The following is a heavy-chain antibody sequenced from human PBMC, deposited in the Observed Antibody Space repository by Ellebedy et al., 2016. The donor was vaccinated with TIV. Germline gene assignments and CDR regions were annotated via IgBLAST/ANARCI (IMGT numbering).Heavy chain of an antibody. Sequence: PGGSLRLSCAASGFTFSGYSMNWVRQAPGKGLEWVSYISSGSNTIYYADSVKGRFTISRDNAKNSLYLQMNSLRAEDTAVYYCAREGYSYGSGAFYYYYAMDVWGQGTTVTVSS. CDR2: ISSGSNTI. CDR3: AREGYSYGSGAFYYYYAMDV. V-gene: IGHV3-48*04. J-gene: IGHJ6*02. D-gene: IGHD5-18*01. CDR1: GFTFSGYS.